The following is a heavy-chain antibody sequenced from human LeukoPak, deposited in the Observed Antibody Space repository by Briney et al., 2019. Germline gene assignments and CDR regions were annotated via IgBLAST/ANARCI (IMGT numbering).Heavy chain of an antibody. CDR1: GDSISSRNYY. CDR3: ARLPQYYYHYMDV. J-gene: IGHJ6*03. Sequence: SETLSLTCTVSGDSISSRNYYRGWIRQPPGKGLEWIGSISYSGSTYYNPSLKSRVTISVDTSKNQFSLKLSSVTAADTAFYYCARLPQYYYHYMDVWGKGTTVTISS. V-gene: IGHV4-39*01. CDR2: ISYSGST.